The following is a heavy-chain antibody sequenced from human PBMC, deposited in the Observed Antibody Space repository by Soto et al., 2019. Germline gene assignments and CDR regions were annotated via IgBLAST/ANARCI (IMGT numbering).Heavy chain of an antibody. J-gene: IGHJ4*02. D-gene: IGHD6-6*01. V-gene: IGHV1-2*02. CDR2: INPNSGGT. Sequence: GASVKVSCKASGYTFTGYYMHWVRQAPGRGLEWMGWINPNSGGTNYAQKFQGRVTMTRDTSISTAYMELSRLRSDDTAVYYCARGGDSSSSSASAYWGQGTLVTVSS. CDR1: GYTFTGYY. CDR3: ARGGDSSSSSASAY.